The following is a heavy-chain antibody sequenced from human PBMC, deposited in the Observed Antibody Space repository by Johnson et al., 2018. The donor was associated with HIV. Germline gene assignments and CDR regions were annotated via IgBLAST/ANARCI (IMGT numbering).Heavy chain of an antibody. D-gene: IGHD3-10*01. CDR2: IGTAGDT. J-gene: IGHJ3*02. V-gene: IGHV3-13*01. CDR1: GFTFDDYA. Sequence: VQLVESGGGVVQPGRSLRLSCAASGFTFDDYAMHWVRQAPGKGLEWVSAIGTAGDTYYPGSVKGRFTISRENAKNSLYLQMNSLRAGDTAVYYCARSLLWFGESNAFDIWGQGTMVTVSS. CDR3: ARSLLWFGESNAFDI.